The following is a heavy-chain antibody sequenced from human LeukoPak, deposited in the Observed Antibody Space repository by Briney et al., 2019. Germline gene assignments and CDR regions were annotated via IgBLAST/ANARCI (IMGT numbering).Heavy chain of an antibody. Sequence: GGSLRLSCAASGFTFSSYWMSWVRQAPGKGLEWVATIKCGGSDKYYVDSVRGRFTISRDNAKNSLYLQMNSLSGEDTAVYFCARPSFRSGSYFDHWGQGTLVTVSS. D-gene: IGHD3-3*01. J-gene: IGHJ4*02. CDR2: IKCGGSDK. CDR1: GFTFSSYW. V-gene: IGHV3-7*01. CDR3: ARPSFRSGSYFDH.